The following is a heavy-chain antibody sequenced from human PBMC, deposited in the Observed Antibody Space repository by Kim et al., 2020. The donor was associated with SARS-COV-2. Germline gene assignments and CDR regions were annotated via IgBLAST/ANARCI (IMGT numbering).Heavy chain of an antibody. Sequence: SVKVSCKASGGTFSSYAISWVRQAPGQGLEWMGGIIPIFGTANYAQKFQGRVTITADESTSTAYMELSSLRSEDTAVYYCASTILHYDSLSGYYGMDVWGQGTTVTVSS. J-gene: IGHJ6*02. V-gene: IGHV1-69*13. CDR2: IIPIFGTA. CDR3: ASTILHYDSLSGYYGMDV. D-gene: IGHD3-9*01. CDR1: GGTFSSYA.